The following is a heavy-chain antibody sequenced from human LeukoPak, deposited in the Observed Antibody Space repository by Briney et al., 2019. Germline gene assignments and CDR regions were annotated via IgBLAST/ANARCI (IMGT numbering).Heavy chain of an antibody. CDR2: IYPGDSDT. Sequence: GGSLRLSCTASGFSFGDSAMHWVRQAPGKGLEWMGIIYPGDSDTRYSPSFQGQVTISADKSISTAYLQWSSLKASDTAMYYCARGGNPYYYGSGSPRPFDYWGQGTLVTVSS. J-gene: IGHJ4*02. D-gene: IGHD3-10*01. CDR1: GFSFGDSA. V-gene: IGHV5-51*01. CDR3: ARGGNPYYYGSGSPRPFDY.